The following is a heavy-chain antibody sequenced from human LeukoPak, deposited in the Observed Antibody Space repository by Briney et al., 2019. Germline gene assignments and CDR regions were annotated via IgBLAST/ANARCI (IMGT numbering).Heavy chain of an antibody. V-gene: IGHV3-7*01. CDR2: IKHNGDEL. J-gene: IGHJ4*02. D-gene: IGHD3-16*01. CDR3: ARELRTFDS. Sequence: GGSLRLSCAASGFTFSSYWMTWVRQAPGKGLEWVANIKHNGDELNYVDSVEDRFTISRDNAKNSLYMHMTGLRAEDTAVYYCARELRTFDSWGQGTLVTVSS. CDR1: GFTFSSYW.